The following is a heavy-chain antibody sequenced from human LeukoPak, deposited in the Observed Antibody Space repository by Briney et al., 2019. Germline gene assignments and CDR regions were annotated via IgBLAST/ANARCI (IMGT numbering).Heavy chain of an antibody. CDR3: ASLTAASGAFDI. CDR2: IYYSGST. J-gene: IGHJ3*02. V-gene: IGHV4-30-4*01. D-gene: IGHD6-13*01. CDR1: GGSISSGDYY. Sequence: SETLSLTCTVSGGSISSGDYYWSCIRQPPGKGLEWIGYIYYSGSTYYNPSLKSRVTISVDTSKNQFSLKLSSVTAADTAVYYCASLTAASGAFDIWGQGTMVTVSS.